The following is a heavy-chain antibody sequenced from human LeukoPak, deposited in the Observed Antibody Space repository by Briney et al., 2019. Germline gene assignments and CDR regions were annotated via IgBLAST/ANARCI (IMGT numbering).Heavy chain of an antibody. CDR1: GGSISSSNW. D-gene: IGHD3-10*01. CDR3: ARVRRGRNYYGVHDAFDI. Sequence: SETLSLTCAVSGGSISSSNWWSWVRQPPGKGLEWIGEIYHSGSTNYNPSLKSRVTISVDKSKNQFSLKLSSVTAADTAVYYCARVRRGRNYYGVHDAFDIWGQGTMVTVSS. V-gene: IGHV4-4*02. CDR2: IYHSGST. J-gene: IGHJ3*02.